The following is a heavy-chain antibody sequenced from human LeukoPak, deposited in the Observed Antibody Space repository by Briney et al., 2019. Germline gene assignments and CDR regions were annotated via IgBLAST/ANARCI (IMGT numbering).Heavy chain of an antibody. J-gene: IGHJ5*02. CDR2: INPNSGGT. D-gene: IGHD3-9*01. CDR1: GYTFTGYY. Sequence: VASVKVSCKASGYTFTGYYMHWVRQAPGQGLEWMGWINPNSGGTNYAQKFQGRVTMTRDTSISTAYMELSRLRSDDTAVYYCAREGYYDILTGYIADWFDPWGQGTLVTVSS. CDR3: AREGYYDILTGYIADWFDP. V-gene: IGHV1-2*02.